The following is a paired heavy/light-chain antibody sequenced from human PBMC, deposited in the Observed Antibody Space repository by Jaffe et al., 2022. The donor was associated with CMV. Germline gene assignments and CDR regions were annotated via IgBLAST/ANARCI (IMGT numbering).Light chain of an antibody. CDR1: SSDVGRYNY. CDR3: SSYTSSSFLL. Sequence: QSALTQPASVSGSPGQSITISCTGTSSDVGRYNYVSWYQQHPDKAPKLMIYDVSNRPSGVSNRFSGSKSGNTASLSISGLQAEDEADYYCSSYTSSSFLLFGGGTKLTVL. V-gene: IGLV2-14*03. J-gene: IGLJ2*01. CDR2: DVS.
Heavy chain of an antibody. J-gene: IGHJ4*02. Sequence: QVQLVQSGAEVKKPGASVKVSCKASGYTFTGYFMHWVRQAPGQGLEWMGWINPNNGGTNYAHKFQGRVTITRDTSISTAYMELSSLRSDDTAVYYCTRDLSRVSVVGTTADYWGQGTLVTVSS. V-gene: IGHV1-2*02. D-gene: IGHD1-1*01. CDR3: TRDLSRVSVVGTTADY. CDR1: GYTFTGYF. CDR2: INPNNGGT.